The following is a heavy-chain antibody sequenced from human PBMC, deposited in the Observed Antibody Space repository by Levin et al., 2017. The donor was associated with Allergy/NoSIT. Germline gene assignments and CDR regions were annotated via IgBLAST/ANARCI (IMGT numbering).Heavy chain of an antibody. V-gene: IGHV1-2*02. CDR2: INPNSGGT. D-gene: IGHD6-13*01. CDR3: ARPQTPGSWYYFDY. J-gene: IGHJ4*02. Sequence: ASVKVSCKASGYTFTGYYMHWVRQAPGQGLEWMGWINPNSGGTNYAQKFQGRVTMTRDTSISTAYMELSRLRSDDTAVYYCARPQTPGSWYYFDYWGQGTLVTVSS. CDR1: GYTFTGYY.